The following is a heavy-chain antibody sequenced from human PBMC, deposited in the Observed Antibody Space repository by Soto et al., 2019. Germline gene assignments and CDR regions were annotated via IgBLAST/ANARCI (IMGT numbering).Heavy chain of an antibody. V-gene: IGHV3-64*01. D-gene: IGHD3-3*01. CDR1: GFTFSSYA. J-gene: IGHJ3*02. Sequence: GGSLRLSCAASGFTFSSYAMHWVRQAPGKGLEYVSAISSNGGSKYYANSVKGSFTICRDNAKNTLYLQMGSLRAEDMAVYYCARVRHYDGWSGYFDAFDIWGQGTMVTVSS. CDR3: ARVRHYDGWSGYFDAFDI. CDR2: ISSNGGSK.